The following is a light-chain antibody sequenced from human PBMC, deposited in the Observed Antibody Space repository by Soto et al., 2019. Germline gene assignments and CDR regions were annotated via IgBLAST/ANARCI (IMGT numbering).Light chain of an antibody. Sequence: DIQMTQSPSSLSSSVGDIFTITCQSSQDISNYLNWYQQKPGKAPKLLIYDASNLETGVPSRFSGSGSGTDFTFTISSLQPEDIATYYCQQYDNLPTWTFGQGTKV. V-gene: IGKV1-33*01. CDR1: QDISNY. CDR2: DAS. J-gene: IGKJ1*01. CDR3: QQYDNLPTWT.